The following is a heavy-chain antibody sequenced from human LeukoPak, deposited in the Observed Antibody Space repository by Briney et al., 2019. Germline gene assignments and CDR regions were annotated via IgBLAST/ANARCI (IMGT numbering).Heavy chain of an antibody. J-gene: IGHJ4*02. Sequence: GGSLRLSCAASGFXFSNYAISWVRQAPGKGREWVSVISASGGSTYHADSVKGRCTISRDNSKNTLYLQMNSLRAEDTAVYYCAKVFDGGHYSSSWYGYFDYWGQGTLVTVSS. CDR3: AKVFDGGHYSSSWYGYFDY. CDR1: GFXFSNYA. V-gene: IGHV3-23*01. D-gene: IGHD6-13*01. CDR2: ISASGGST.